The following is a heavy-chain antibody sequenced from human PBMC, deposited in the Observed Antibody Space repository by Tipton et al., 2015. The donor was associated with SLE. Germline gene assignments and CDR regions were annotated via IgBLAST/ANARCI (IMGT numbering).Heavy chain of an antibody. Sequence: TLSLTCAVYGGSFSAYYWSWIRQSPGKGLEWIGEITHSGSAKYNPSLKSRVTISVDTSKNQFSLKLSSVTAADTAVYYCASSIAGPVGYWGQGTLVTVSS. CDR1: GGSFSAYY. CDR3: ASSIAGPVGY. CDR2: ITHSGSA. J-gene: IGHJ4*02. V-gene: IGHV4-34*01. D-gene: IGHD6-6*01.